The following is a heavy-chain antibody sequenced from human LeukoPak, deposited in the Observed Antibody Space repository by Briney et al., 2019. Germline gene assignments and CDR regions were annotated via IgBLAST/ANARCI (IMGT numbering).Heavy chain of an antibody. J-gene: IGHJ4*02. CDR3: ARFPRRVLTGGNSGVF. Sequence: SETLSLTCTVSGYSISSGYYWGWIRQPPGKGLEWIGSIYHSGSTYYNPSLKSRVTISVDTSKNQFSLKLSSVTAADTAVYYCARFPRRVLTGGNSGVFWGQGTLVTVSS. CDR2: IYHSGST. CDR1: GYSISSGYY. V-gene: IGHV4-38-2*02. D-gene: IGHD4-23*01.